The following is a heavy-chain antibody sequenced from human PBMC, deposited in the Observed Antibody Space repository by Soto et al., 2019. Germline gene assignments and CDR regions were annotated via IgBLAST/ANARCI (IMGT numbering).Heavy chain of an antibody. J-gene: IGHJ4*02. V-gene: IGHV4-4*02. D-gene: IGHD6-19*01. CDR2: AYHNGLT. Sequence: QVQLQESGPGLVKPTGTLSLTCAVSGDSVTSNVWWSWVRQPPGKGLEWIGEAYHNGLTDYNPSLKSRVTMSVDTSKNEFSLKLISLTAADTAIYYCARDAAVPGESDRFDYWGQGTLVTVSS. CDR1: GDSVTSNVW. CDR3: ARDAAVPGESDRFDY.